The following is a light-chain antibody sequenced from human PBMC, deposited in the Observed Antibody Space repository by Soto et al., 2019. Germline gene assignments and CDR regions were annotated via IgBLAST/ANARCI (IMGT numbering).Light chain of an antibody. CDR1: TTDVGSYNL. CDR2: EGT. CDR3: NSYRSSITPVV. Sequence: QSALTQPASVSGSPGQSLTISCTGTTTDVGSYNLVSWYQHHPGKAPKLIIYEGTKRPSGVSGRFSGSKSGNTASLTISGLQAEDEADYYCNSYRSSITPVVFGGGTKLTVL. V-gene: IGLV2-14*02. J-gene: IGLJ2*01.